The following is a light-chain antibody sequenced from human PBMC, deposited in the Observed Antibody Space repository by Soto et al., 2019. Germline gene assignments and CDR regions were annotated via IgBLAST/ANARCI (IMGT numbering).Light chain of an antibody. Sequence: EIGMTQSPATLSVSPGGRAPLYCRASESVSSSLAWYQHKPGQSPRLLIYGASTRATNIAARFSGSGSGTEFTLTISSLQSEDFAVYYCQQYRNWPLTFGGGTKVDIK. CDR1: ESVSSS. CDR2: GAS. CDR3: QQYRNWPLT. J-gene: IGKJ4*01. V-gene: IGKV3-15*01.